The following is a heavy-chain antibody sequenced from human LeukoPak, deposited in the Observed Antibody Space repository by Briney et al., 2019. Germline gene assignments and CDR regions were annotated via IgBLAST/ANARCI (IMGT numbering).Heavy chain of an antibody. V-gene: IGHV4-61*02. Sequence: SQTLSLTXTVSGGSISSGSYYWSWIRQPAGKGLEGIGRIYTSGSTNYNPSLKSRVTISVDTSKNQFSLKLSSVTAADTAVYYCARAAYYYGSGDLYFQHWGQGTLVTVSS. CDR2: IYTSGST. J-gene: IGHJ1*01. CDR3: ARAAYYYGSGDLYFQH. D-gene: IGHD3-10*01. CDR1: GGSISSGSYY.